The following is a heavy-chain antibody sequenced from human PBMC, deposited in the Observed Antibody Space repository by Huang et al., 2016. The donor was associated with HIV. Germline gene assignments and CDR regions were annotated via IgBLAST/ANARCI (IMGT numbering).Heavy chain of an antibody. J-gene: IGHJ3*02. Sequence: QVQLQQWGEGLLKPSETLSLTCAVYGGSFSGSYWSWIRPSPGTGLEWIGEITHRGSTNDNPSLKRRLTVSVDTAKSQFSLKLSSVTAADTAVYYCARERMMSWLDDHDAFDIWGQGTMVTVSS. V-gene: IGHV4-34*01. D-gene: IGHD1-1*01. CDR3: ARERMMSWLDDHDAFDI. CDR1: GGSFSGSY. CDR2: ITHRGST.